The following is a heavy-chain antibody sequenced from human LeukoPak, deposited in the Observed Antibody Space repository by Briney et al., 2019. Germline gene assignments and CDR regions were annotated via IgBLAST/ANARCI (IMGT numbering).Heavy chain of an antibody. CDR3: AAPQSNWNDVWLMCY. Sequence: PGGSLRLSCAASGFTFSSYGMRWVREAPGKGLEWVADIWYDGSNKYYADSVKGRFTISRDKSKNTLYLQNNSLRAEETAGYYCAAPQSNWNDVWLMCYWGKGNLVSVSS. J-gene: IGHJ1*01. D-gene: IGHD1-1*01. CDR2: IWYDGSNK. V-gene: IGHV3-33*08. CDR1: GFTFSSYG.